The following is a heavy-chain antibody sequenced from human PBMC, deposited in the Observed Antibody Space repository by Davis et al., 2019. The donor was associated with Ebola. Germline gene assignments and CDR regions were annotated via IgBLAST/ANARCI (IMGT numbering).Heavy chain of an antibody. CDR1: GYTLTESS. D-gene: IGHD4-11*01. V-gene: IGHV1-2*06. Sequence: ASVKVSCKLSGYTLTESSIHWMRQAPGQGLEWLGRVILKSGATNYAQKFQGRVTMTRDTSISTVYMELSSLRYDDTADYYCARGHNYAHEYWGQGTLVTVSS. CDR2: VILKSGAT. J-gene: IGHJ4*02. CDR3: ARGHNYAHEY.